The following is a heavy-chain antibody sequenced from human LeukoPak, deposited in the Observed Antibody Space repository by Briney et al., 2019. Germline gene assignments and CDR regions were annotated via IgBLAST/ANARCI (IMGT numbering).Heavy chain of an antibody. J-gene: IGHJ4*02. D-gene: IGHD1-26*01. V-gene: IGHV4-39*07. CDR1: SGSISTSNYY. CDR2: IFYSGST. CDR3: ARYSGTQYYFDY. Sequence: PSETLSLTCTVSSGSISTSNYYWGWVRQPPGKALEWIGNIFYSGSTYYSPSLKSRVTISVDTSKNQFSLKLSSVTAADTAVYYCARYSGTQYYFDYWGQGTLVTVSS.